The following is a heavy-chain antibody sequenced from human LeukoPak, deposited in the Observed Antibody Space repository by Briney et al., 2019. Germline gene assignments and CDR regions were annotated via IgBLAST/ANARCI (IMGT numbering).Heavy chain of an antibody. CDR3: ATETNGRHYDY. CDR1: GLTFSTSG. D-gene: IGHD1-14*01. CDR2: IGPTGSDR. J-gene: IGHJ4*02. V-gene: IGHV3-21*06. Sequence: PGGSLRLSCTASGLTFSTSGFNWVRQAPGKGLEWVASIGPTGSDRYHADSIKGRFTISRVNANNFLYLQMNSLRAEDTAVYYCATETNGRHYDYWGQGTLLTVSS.